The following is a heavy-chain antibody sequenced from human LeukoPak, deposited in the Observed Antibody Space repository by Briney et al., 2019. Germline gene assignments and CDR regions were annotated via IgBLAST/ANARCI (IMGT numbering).Heavy chain of an antibody. CDR3: ARGGAGGRAFDI. Sequence: SQTLSLTCAISGDSVSSNSAAWNWIRQSPSRGLEWLGGTYYRSKWYNDYAASVKSRLTFNPATSKNQFSLQLDSVTPEDTAVYYCARGGAGGRAFDIWGQGTLVTVSS. D-gene: IGHD2-15*01. CDR2: TYYRSKWYN. J-gene: IGHJ3*02. CDR1: GDSVSSNSAA. V-gene: IGHV6-1*01.